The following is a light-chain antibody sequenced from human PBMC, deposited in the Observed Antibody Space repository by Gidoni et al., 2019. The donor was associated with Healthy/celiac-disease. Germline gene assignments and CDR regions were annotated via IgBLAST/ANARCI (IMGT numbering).Light chain of an antibody. CDR2: DAS. Sequence: EIVFTQSPATLSLSPGERATPSCRASQSVSSYLAWYQQKPGQAPRLLIYDASNRATGIPARFSGSGSGTDFTLTISSLEPEDFAVYYCQQRSNWPPGLTFGGXTKVEIK. J-gene: IGKJ4*01. V-gene: IGKV3-11*01. CDR3: QQRSNWPPGLT. CDR1: QSVSSY.